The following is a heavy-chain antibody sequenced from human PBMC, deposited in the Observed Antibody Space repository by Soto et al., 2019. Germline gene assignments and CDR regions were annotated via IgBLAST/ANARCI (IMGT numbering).Heavy chain of an antibody. CDR3: ARVKSWSGYDSAFDI. CDR2: INPNSGNT. D-gene: IGHD5-12*01. Sequence: ASVKVSCKASGYTFTSYDINWVRQATGQGLEWMGWINPNSGNTGYAQKFQGRVTMTRNTSISTAYMELSSLRSEDTAVYYCARVKSWSGYDSAFDIWGQGTMVTVSS. J-gene: IGHJ3*02. CDR1: GYTFTSYD. V-gene: IGHV1-8*01.